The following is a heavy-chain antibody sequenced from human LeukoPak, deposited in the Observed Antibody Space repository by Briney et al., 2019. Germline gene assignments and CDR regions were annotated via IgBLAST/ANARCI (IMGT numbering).Heavy chain of an antibody. D-gene: IGHD6-19*01. V-gene: IGHV3-53*01. J-gene: IGHJ4*02. CDR1: GFTVSSNY. CDR3: AGRRSSGWYAY. CDR2: IYDSGTT. Sequence: GGSLRLSCATSGFTVSSNYMSWVRRAPGKGLEWVSVIYDSGTTYYADSVKGRFLIFRDTSKNTVDLQMNSLRVEDTAVYYCAGRRSSGWYAYWGQGTLVTVSS.